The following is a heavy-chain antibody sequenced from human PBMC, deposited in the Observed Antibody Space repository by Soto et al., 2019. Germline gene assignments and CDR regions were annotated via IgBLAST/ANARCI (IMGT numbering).Heavy chain of an antibody. V-gene: IGHV3-23*01. CDR3: AKAPWVYRSTWFFFDP. Sequence: EVQLLQSGGGLVQPGGSLRLSCAASGFKFSNFAMRWIRQAPGKGLEWVSGINGGGGHTDYADSVEGRFTISRDNSKNTLYLQMSSLRAEDTAVYYCAKAPWVYRSTWFFFDPWGQGNLVTVSS. CDR1: GFKFSNFA. J-gene: IGHJ5*02. CDR2: INGGGGHT. D-gene: IGHD6-13*01.